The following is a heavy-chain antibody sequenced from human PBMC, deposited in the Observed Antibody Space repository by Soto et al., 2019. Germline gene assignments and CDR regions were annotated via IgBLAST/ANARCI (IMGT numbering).Heavy chain of an antibody. Sequence: QVQLVESGGGVVQPGRSLRLSCAASGFTFSSYGMHWVRQAPGKGLGWVAVISYDGSNKYYADSVKGRFTISRDNSKNTLYLQLNSLRAEDTAVYYCAPWFGAFDYWRQGTLVTVSS. J-gene: IGHJ4*02. CDR1: GFTFSSYG. D-gene: IGHD3-10*01. CDR2: ISYDGSNK. CDR3: APWFGAFDY. V-gene: IGHV3-30*03.